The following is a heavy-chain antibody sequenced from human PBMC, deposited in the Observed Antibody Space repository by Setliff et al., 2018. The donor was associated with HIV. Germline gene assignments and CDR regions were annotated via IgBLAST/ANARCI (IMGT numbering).Heavy chain of an antibody. V-gene: IGHV3-23*01. CDR3: AKDDSTRDGYITIFDY. J-gene: IGHJ4*02. Sequence: GGSLRLSCAASGFTFRSYEMNWVRQAPGKGLEWVSAISGSGGSTYYADSVKGRFTISRDNSKNTLYLQMNSLRVEDMAVYYCAKDDSTRDGYITIFDYWGQGTLVTVSS. D-gene: IGHD3-3*01. CDR1: GFTFRSYE. CDR2: ISGSGGST.